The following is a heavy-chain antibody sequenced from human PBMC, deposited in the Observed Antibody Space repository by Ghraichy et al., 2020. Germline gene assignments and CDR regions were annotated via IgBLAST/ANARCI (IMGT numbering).Heavy chain of an antibody. J-gene: IGHJ4*02. CDR3: ARGLRTGHHIY. V-gene: IGHV4-34*01. Sequence: SETLSLTCAVYGGSFSGYYWSWIRQPPGKGLEWIGEINHSGSTNYNPSLKSRVTISVDTSKNQFSLRLSSVTAADTAVYYCARGLRTGHHIYWGQGTLVTVSS. CDR2: INHSGST. CDR1: GGSFSGYY. D-gene: IGHD1-14*01.